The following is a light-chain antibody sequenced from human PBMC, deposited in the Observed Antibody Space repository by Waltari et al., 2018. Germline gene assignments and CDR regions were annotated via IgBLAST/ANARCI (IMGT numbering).Light chain of an antibody. CDR1: ALPKKY. CDR2: EDS. J-gene: IGLJ1*01. Sequence: SYELTQPPSVSVSPGQTARITCSGDALPKKYAYWYQQNSGQAPVLVIYEDSKRPSGIPERCSCSSSGTMATLTISGSQVEDEADYYCYSTDSSGKYVFGTVTKVTVL. CDR3: YSTDSSGKYV. V-gene: IGLV3-10*01.